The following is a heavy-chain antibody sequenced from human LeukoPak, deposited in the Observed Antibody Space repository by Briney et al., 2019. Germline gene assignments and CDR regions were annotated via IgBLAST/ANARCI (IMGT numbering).Heavy chain of an antibody. CDR2: IYYSGST. CDR1: GGSISSSSYY. CDR3: ASTDCSGGSCYQGYYYYGMDV. J-gene: IGHJ6*02. Sequence: SETLSLTCTVSGGSISSSSYYWGWIRQPPGKGLEWIGSIYYSGSTYYNPSLKSRVTISVDTSKNQFSLKLSSVTAADTAVYYCASTDCSGGSCYQGYYYYGMDVWGQGTTVTVFS. V-gene: IGHV4-39*01. D-gene: IGHD2-15*01.